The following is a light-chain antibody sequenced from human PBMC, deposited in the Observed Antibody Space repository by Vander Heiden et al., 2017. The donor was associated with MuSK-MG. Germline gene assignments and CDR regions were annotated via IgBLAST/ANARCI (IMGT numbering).Light chain of an antibody. CDR1: QSVSNY. CDR3: QHRKNWPPGGS. V-gene: IGKV3-11*01. J-gene: IGKJ2*01. Sequence: DTVLTQSPATLSLSPGESATLSCRASQSVSNYLAWYQQRPGQAPRLLIHDASIRAAGIPDRFSGSGSGTDFTLTISSLEPEDFAVYYCQHRKNWPPGGSFAQGTKLEIK. CDR2: DAS.